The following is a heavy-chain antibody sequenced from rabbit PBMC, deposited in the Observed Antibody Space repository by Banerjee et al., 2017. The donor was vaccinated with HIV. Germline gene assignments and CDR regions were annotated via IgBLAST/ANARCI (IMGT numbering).Heavy chain of an antibody. CDR3: ARDASIYRSNL. J-gene: IGHJ4*01. CDR1: FSSSYC. Sequence: FSSSYCINWVRQAPGKGLEWIGCINTGSSGSTYYASWAKGRFTISKTSSTTVTLQMTSLTAADTATYFCARDASIYRSNLWGPGTLVTVS. D-gene: IGHD8-1*01. CDR2: INTGSSGST. V-gene: IGHV1S45*01.